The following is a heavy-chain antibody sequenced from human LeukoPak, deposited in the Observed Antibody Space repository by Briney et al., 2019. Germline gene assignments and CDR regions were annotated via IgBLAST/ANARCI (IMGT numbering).Heavy chain of an antibody. D-gene: IGHD6-13*01. J-gene: IGHJ4*02. CDR2: IIPIFGTA. V-gene: IGHV1-69*13. Sequence: GASVKVSCKASGGTFSSYAISWVRQAPGQGLEWMGGIIPIFGTANYTQKFQGRVTITADESTSTAYMELSSLRSEDTAVYYCARGIAAAGSYFDYWGQGTLVTVSS. CDR3: ARGIAAAGSYFDY. CDR1: GGTFSSYA.